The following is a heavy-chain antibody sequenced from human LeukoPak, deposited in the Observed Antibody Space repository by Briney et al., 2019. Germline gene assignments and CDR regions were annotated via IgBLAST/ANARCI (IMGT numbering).Heavy chain of an antibody. CDR1: GVSFSNYY. CDR3: ARRTFGGVIKY. Sequence: SKTLSLTCAGYGVSFSNYYWSWIRQPPGKGREWIGEMTHSGSTNYNPSLKSRVTISVDTSKNQFSLKLSSVTVADTAVYYCARRTFGGVIKYWGQGILVTVSS. J-gene: IGHJ4*02. V-gene: IGHV4-34*01. D-gene: IGHD3-16*02. CDR2: MTHSGST.